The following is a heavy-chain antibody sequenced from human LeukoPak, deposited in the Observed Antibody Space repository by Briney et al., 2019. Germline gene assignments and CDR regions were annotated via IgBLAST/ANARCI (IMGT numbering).Heavy chain of an antibody. CDR1: VGSIGTGNYY. CDR2: IYMSGST. CDR3: ARDWGIAAATPYYFDH. J-gene: IGHJ4*02. V-gene: IGHV4-61*09. Sequence: SETLSLTCTVSVGSIGTGNYYYSWIRQSAGKGMEWIGNIYMSGSTRYNPSLMGRVAMSVDTLKNQFSLKIASATAADTAVYYCARDWGIAAATPYYFDHWGQGILVTVSS. D-gene: IGHD6-13*01.